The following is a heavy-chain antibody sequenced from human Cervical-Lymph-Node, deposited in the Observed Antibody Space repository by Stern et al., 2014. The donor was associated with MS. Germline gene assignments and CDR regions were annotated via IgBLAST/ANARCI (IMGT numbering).Heavy chain of an antibody. J-gene: IGHJ6*02. Sequence: VQLEESGAEVKKPGSSVKVSCKASGGTFSSYAISWVRQAPGQGLEWMGGIRPIFGTANYEQKFQGSVTITADESTSTAYMELSSLRSEDTAVYYCARGELKEGLVRGMDVWGQGTTVTVSS. CDR1: GGTFSSYA. V-gene: IGHV1-69*01. D-gene: IGHD1-26*01. CDR3: ARGELKEGLVRGMDV. CDR2: IRPIFGTA.